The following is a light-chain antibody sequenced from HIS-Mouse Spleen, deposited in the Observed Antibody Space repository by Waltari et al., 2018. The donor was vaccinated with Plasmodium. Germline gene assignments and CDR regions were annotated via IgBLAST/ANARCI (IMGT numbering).Light chain of an antibody. CDR1: SNDVVGYHY. Sequence: QSALTQPRSVSGSPGQSVTVSCTGTSNDVVGYHYVTWYPQPPGKAPKLMIYDVSKLPSGVPDRFSGSKSGNTASLTISGLQAEDEADYYCCSYAGSYTWVFGGGTKLTVL. CDR3: CSYAGSYTWV. CDR2: DVS. V-gene: IGLV2-11*01. J-gene: IGLJ3*02.